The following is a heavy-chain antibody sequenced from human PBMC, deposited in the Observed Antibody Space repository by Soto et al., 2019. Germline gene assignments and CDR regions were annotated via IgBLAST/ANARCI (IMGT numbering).Heavy chain of an antibody. CDR2: INPNSGGT. CDR3: ARDPYYYDSSGYYSGFDY. J-gene: IGHJ4*02. Sequence: ASVKVFCKASGYTFTGYYMHWVRQAPGQGLEWMGWINPNSGGTNYAQKFQGWVTMTRDTSISTAYMELSRLRSDGTAVYYCARDPYYYDSSGYYSGFDYWGQGTLVTVSS. D-gene: IGHD3-22*01. CDR1: GYTFTGYY. V-gene: IGHV1-2*04.